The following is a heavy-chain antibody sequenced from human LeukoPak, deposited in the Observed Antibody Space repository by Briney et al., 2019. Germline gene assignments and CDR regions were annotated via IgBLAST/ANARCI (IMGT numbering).Heavy chain of an antibody. Sequence: SQTLSLTCAISGDSVSSNSAAWNWIRQSPSRGVEWMGRTHYRSKWYNNYAVSVKSRITINPDTSKNQFSLQLNSVTPDDTAVYYCAREETMVRGADFDYWGQGTLVTVSS. D-gene: IGHD3-10*01. CDR1: GDSVSSNSAA. J-gene: IGHJ4*02. CDR3: AREETMVRGADFDY. V-gene: IGHV6-1*01. CDR2: THYRSKWYN.